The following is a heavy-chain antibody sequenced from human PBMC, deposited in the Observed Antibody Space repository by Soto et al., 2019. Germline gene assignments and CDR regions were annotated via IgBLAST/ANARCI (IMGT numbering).Heavy chain of an antibody. Sequence: VESLKISCKGSGYSFAGYWITWVRPQPGKGLEWMGRIDPSDSQTYYSPSFRGHVTISVTKSITTVFLQWSSLRASDTAMYYCARQIYDSDTGPNFQYYFDSWGQGTPVTVSS. V-gene: IGHV5-10-1*01. CDR3: ARQIYDSDTGPNFQYYFDS. CDR1: GYSFAGYW. CDR2: IDPSDSQT. J-gene: IGHJ4*02. D-gene: IGHD3-22*01.